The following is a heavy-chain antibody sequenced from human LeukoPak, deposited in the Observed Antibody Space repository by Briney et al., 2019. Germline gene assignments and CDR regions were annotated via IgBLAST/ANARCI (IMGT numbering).Heavy chain of an antibody. CDR1: GGSISSYY. V-gene: IGHV4-59*01. Sequence: RPSETLSLTCTVSGGSISSYYWSWIRQPPGKGLEGIGYIYYSGSTNYNPSLKSRVTISVDTSKNQFSLKLSSVTAADTAVYYWARDRGGSFDYWGQGTLVTVSS. CDR2: IYYSGST. D-gene: IGHD2-15*01. CDR3: ARDRGGSFDY. J-gene: IGHJ4*02.